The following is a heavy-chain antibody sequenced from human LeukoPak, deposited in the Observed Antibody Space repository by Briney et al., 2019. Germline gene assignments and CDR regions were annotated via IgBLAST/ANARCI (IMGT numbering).Heavy chain of an antibody. Sequence: GGSLRLSCAASGFTFNNYAMNWVRQAPGKGLEWVSSISGSGGNTYYADSVKGRFTISRDNSKNTLYLQMNSLSAEDTAVYYCAKPARTDAFDIWGQGTMITVSS. J-gene: IGHJ3*02. D-gene: IGHD1-14*01. V-gene: IGHV3-23*01. CDR1: GFTFNNYA. CDR3: AKPARTDAFDI. CDR2: ISGSGGNT.